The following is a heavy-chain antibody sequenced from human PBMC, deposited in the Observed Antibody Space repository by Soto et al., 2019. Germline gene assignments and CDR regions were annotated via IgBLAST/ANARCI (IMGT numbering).Heavy chain of an antibody. Sequence: EVQLVESGGGLVKPGGSLRLSCAASGFTFTKAWMTWVRQAPGKGLEWVGRIKSKLDGGTTDVAAPVKGRFTISRDDSKNTLYLQMNSLKTEDTAVYYCTTPEALASDYSFDYWGQGTLVTVSS. D-gene: IGHD6-6*01. CDR1: GFTFTKAW. CDR3: TTPEALASDYSFDY. V-gene: IGHV3-15*01. J-gene: IGHJ4*02. CDR2: IKSKLDGGTT.